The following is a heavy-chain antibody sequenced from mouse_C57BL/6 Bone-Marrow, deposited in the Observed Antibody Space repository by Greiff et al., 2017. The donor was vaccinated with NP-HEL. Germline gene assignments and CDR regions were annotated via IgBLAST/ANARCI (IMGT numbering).Heavy chain of an antibody. Sequence: QVQLQQSGAELVKPGASVKMSCKASGYTFTSYWITWVKPRPGQGLEWIGDIYPGSGSTNYNEKFKSKATLTVDTSSSTAYMQLSSLTSEDAAVYYCARGEGTRGVGGYYAMDYWGQGTSVTVSS. D-gene: IGHD1-1*01. CDR2: IYPGSGST. CDR1: GYTFTSYW. V-gene: IGHV1-55*01. CDR3: ARGEGTRGVGGYYAMDY. J-gene: IGHJ4*01.